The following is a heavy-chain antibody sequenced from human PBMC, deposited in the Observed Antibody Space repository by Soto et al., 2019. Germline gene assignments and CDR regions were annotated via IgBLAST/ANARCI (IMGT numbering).Heavy chain of an antibody. CDR3: ARGEGMGGLHIVATIGVGYYYYMDV. D-gene: IGHD5-12*01. Sequence: QVQLVESGGGLVQPGGSLRLSCAASGFTFSDYYMSWIRQAPGKGLEWVSYISSSGSTIYYADSVKGRFTISRDNAKNSLYLQMNSLRAEDTAVYYCARGEGMGGLHIVATIGVGYYYYMDVWGKGNTVTVSS. CDR2: ISSSGSTI. J-gene: IGHJ6*03. V-gene: IGHV3-11*01. CDR1: GFTFSDYY.